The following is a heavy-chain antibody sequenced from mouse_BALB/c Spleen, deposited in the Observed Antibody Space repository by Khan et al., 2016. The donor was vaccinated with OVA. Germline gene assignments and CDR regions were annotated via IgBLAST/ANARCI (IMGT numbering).Heavy chain of an antibody. CDR2: IWGGGST. V-gene: IGHV2-6-5*01. D-gene: IGHD1-2*01. Sequence: QVQLKQSGPGLVAPSQSLSITCTVSGFSLTDYGVSWIRQPPGKGLEWLGVIWGGGSTYYNSALKSRLSISKDNSKRQVFLKMNSLQTDDTAMYYCATHLNHYPYYLDYWGQGTTLTVSS. J-gene: IGHJ2*01. CDR3: ATHLNHYPYYLDY. CDR1: GFSLTDYG.